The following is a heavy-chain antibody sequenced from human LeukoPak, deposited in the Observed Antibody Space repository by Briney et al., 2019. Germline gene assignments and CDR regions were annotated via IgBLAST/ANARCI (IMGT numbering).Heavy chain of an antibody. D-gene: IGHD1-26*01. CDR2: IKQDGSEK. Sequence: PGGSLRLSCAASGFTFSSYWMSWVRQAPGKGLEWVANIKQDGSEKYYVDSVKGQFTISRDNAKNSLYLQMNSLRAEDTAVYYCASLVGATFSPTDAFDIWGQGTMVTVPS. J-gene: IGHJ3*02. V-gene: IGHV3-7*01. CDR1: GFTFSSYW. CDR3: ASLVGATFSPTDAFDI.